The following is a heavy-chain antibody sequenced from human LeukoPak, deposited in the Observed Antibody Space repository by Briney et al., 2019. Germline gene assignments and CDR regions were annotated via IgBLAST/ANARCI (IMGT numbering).Heavy chain of an antibody. V-gene: IGHV4-39*01. CDR1: GGSISSGTDY. Sequence: SETLSLTCTLSGGSISSGTDYGGWLRQPPGKGLEWIASGYYNGNTYYNPSLKSRASISVATSKNHFSLTPSSVTATDTAIYPCARHSRNAASAPSFDCWGQGTVVTVSS. CDR3: ARHSRNAASAPSFDC. CDR2: GYYNGNT. J-gene: IGHJ4*02. D-gene: IGHD2-15*01.